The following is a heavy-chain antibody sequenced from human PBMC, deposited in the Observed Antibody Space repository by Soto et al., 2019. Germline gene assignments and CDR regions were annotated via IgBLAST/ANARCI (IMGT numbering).Heavy chain of an antibody. CDR1: GFTFSSYG. J-gene: IGHJ4*02. CDR2: IWYDGSNK. Sequence: GGSLRLSCAASGFTFSSYGMHWVRQAPGKGLEWVAVIWYDGSNKYYADSVKGRFTISRDNSKNTLYLQMNSLRAEDTAVYYCAREPVYYYDISGYYTRGYYFDSWGQGTLGTV. D-gene: IGHD3-22*01. V-gene: IGHV3-33*01. CDR3: AREPVYYYDISGYYTRGYYFDS.